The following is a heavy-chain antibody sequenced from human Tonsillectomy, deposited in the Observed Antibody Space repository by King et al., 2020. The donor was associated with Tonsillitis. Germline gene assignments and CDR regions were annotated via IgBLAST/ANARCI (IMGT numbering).Heavy chain of an antibody. CDR3: AGRALEGRQKAGCLEGSGAFDI. Sequence: QLQESGPGLVKPSQTLSLTCTVSGGSISSGGYYWSWIRQHPGKGLEWIGYIYYSGSTYYNPSLKSRVTISVDTSKNQFSLKLSSVTAADTAVYYCAGRALEGRQKAGCLEGSGAFDIWGQGTMVTVSS. CDR1: GGSISSGGYY. V-gene: IGHV4-31*03. J-gene: IGHJ3*02. D-gene: IGHD1-1*01. CDR2: IYYSGST.